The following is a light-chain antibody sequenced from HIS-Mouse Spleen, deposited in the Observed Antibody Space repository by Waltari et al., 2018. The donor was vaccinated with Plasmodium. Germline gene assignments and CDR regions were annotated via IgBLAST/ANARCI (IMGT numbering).Light chain of an antibody. CDR3: SSYAGSNNLV. Sequence: QSALTQPPSASGSPGQSVTISCTGTRSDVGGYHYVSWYQQHPGKATNLMIYEVSKRPSGVPDRFSGSKSGNTASLTVSGLQAEDEADYYCSSYAGSNNLVFGGGTKLTVL. CDR1: RSDVGGYHY. J-gene: IGLJ2*01. CDR2: EVS. V-gene: IGLV2-8*01.